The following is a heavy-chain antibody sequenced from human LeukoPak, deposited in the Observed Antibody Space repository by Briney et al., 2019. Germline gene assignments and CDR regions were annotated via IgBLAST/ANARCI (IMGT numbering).Heavy chain of an antibody. J-gene: IGHJ3*02. V-gene: IGHV4-34*01. CDR3: ASLHYYGSGKENDAFDI. CDR1: GGSFSGYY. Sequence: SETLSLTCVVYGGSFSGYYWSWIRQPPGKGLGWIGEINHSGSTNYNPSLKSRVTISVDTSKNQLSLKLSSVTAADTAVYYCASLHYYGSGKENDAFDIWGQGTMVTVSS. D-gene: IGHD3-10*01. CDR2: INHSGST.